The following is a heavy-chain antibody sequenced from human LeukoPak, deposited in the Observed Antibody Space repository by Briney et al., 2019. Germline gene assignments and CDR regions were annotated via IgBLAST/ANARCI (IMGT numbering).Heavy chain of an antibody. CDR3: AREAYGGNAGPYFDC. D-gene: IGHD4-23*01. Sequence: GGSLRLSCAASGFVFNDYYMSWIRQAPGKGLEWISYISHSGHTIDYVDSVRGRFTISSDNTRRSLFLHMSVLRDEDTAVYYCAREAYGGNAGPYFDCWGRGTPVIVSS. J-gene: IGHJ4*01. CDR1: GFVFNDYY. V-gene: IGHV3-11*01. CDR2: ISHSGHTI.